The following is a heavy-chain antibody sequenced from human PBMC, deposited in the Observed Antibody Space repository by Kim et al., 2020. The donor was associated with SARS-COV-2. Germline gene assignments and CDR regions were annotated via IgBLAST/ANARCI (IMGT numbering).Heavy chain of an antibody. CDR3: GKVCGDYAYGMDV. Sequence: YSDSMKGRSTISRYNTKDPVYVQMNGLRAEDTAVYYCGKVCGDYAYGMDVWGQGTMVTVSS. V-gene: IGHV3-23*01. J-gene: IGHJ6*02. D-gene: IGHD4-17*01.